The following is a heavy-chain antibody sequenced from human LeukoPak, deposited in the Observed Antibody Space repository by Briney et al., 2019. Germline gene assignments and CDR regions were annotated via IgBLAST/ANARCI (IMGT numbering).Heavy chain of an antibody. V-gene: IGHV3-74*01. Sequence: GGSLRLSCAASGFTFSSYWMHWVRQAPGKGLVWVSRINSDGSSTNYADSVKGRFTISRDNAKNTLYLQMDSLTGDDTAVYYCASRNFGSSPFDYWGQGTLVTVSS. D-gene: IGHD3-10*01. CDR2: INSDGSST. J-gene: IGHJ4*02. CDR1: GFTFSSYW. CDR3: ASRNFGSSPFDY.